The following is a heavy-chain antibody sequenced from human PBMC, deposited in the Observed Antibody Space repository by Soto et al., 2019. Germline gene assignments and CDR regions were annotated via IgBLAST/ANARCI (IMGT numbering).Heavy chain of an antibody. D-gene: IGHD6-19*01. V-gene: IGHV4-34*01. CDR2: INHSGST. CDR1: GGSFSGYY. Sequence: ETLSLTCAVYGGSFSGYYWSWIRQPPGKGLEWIGEINHSGSTNYNPSLKSRVTISVDTSKNQFSLKLSSVTAADTAVYYCARLQWLDDFWGQGTLVTVSS. J-gene: IGHJ4*02. CDR3: ARLQWLDDF.